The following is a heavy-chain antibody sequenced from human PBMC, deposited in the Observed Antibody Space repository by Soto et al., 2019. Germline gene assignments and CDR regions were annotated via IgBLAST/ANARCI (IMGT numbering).Heavy chain of an antibody. CDR3: AKVSIAWYAGFFDL. CDR1: GFTFNRHA. D-gene: IGHD2-8*01. V-gene: IGHV3-23*01. Sequence: EVQLLESGGGLVQPGGSLRLSCTASGFTFNRHAMTWVRQAPGKGLEWVSGLSDSGGSIYYADSVKCRFTISRDNSMNTLYLQMNILRAEDTAVYYCAKVSIAWYAGFFDLWGQGTLVTVSS. CDR2: LSDSGGSI. J-gene: IGHJ4*02.